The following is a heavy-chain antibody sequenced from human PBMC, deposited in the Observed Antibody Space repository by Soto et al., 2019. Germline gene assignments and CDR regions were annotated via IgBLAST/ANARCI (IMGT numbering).Heavy chain of an antibody. V-gene: IGHV1-8*01. CDR1: GYTFRDYD. Sequence: QVQLVQSGAEVKKPGASVMVSCKASGYTFRDYDINWVRPASGQGLEWMGWMNPNSGNTAYAQKFQGRVTMTGDTTTNTAYMELSSLTSADTAVYYCTRRARIGKQLWLPFDSWAQGTLVTVSS. J-gene: IGHJ4*02. CDR3: TRRARIGKQLWLPFDS. CDR2: MNPNSGNT. D-gene: IGHD3-22*01.